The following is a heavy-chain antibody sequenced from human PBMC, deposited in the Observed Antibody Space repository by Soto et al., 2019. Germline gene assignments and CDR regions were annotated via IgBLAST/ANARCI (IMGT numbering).Heavy chain of an antibody. CDR1: GGSISSGGYY. V-gene: IGHV4-31*03. D-gene: IGHD3-22*01. CDR2: IYYSGST. J-gene: IGHJ4*02. CDR3: ARDRYYYDSSGYYQYYFDY. Sequence: PSETLSLTCTVSGGSISSGGYYWSWIRQHPGKGLEWIGYIYYSGSTNYSPSLKSRLIISVDTSKNQFSLKLSSVTAADTAVYYCARDRYYYDSSGYYQYYFDYWGREPWSPSPQ.